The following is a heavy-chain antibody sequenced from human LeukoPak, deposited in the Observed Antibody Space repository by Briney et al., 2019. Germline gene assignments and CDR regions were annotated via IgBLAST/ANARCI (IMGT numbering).Heavy chain of an antibody. CDR3: ARSGVRLPLDY. CDR2: IYSGGST. J-gene: IGHJ4*02. Sequence: GGSLRLSCAASGFTFSSYAMSWVRQAPGKGLEWVSVIYSGGSTYYADSVKGRFTISRDNSKNTLYLQMNSLRAEDTAVYYCARSGVRLPLDYWGQGTLVTVSS. D-gene: IGHD3-10*01. CDR1: GFTFSSYA. V-gene: IGHV3-66*01.